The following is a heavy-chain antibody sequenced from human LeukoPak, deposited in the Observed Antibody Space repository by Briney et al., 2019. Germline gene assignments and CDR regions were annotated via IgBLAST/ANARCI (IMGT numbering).Heavy chain of an antibody. Sequence: HAGESLRLSCAASGFTFSSYAMHWVRQAPGKGPEWVAVISYDGSNKYYADSVKGRFTISRDNSKNTLYLQMNSLRAEDTAVYYCAREGGILTGYYNEAFDYWGQGTLVSVSS. D-gene: IGHD3-9*01. V-gene: IGHV3-30*04. CDR3: AREGGILTGYYNEAFDY. J-gene: IGHJ4*02. CDR1: GFTFSSYA. CDR2: ISYDGSNK.